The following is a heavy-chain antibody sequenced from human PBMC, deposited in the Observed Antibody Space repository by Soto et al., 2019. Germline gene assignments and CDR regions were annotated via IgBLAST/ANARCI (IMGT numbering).Heavy chain of an antibody. J-gene: IGHJ6*02. Sequence: GASVKVSCKASGYTFTGYYMHWLRQAPGQGLEWMGWINPNSGGTNYAQKFQGRVTMTRDTSISTAYMELSRLRSDDTAVYYCARETTPYFYGSGSYYGMDVWGQGTTVTVSS. CDR2: INPNSGGT. V-gene: IGHV1-2*02. CDR1: GYTFTGYY. D-gene: IGHD3-10*01. CDR3: ARETTPYFYGSGSYYGMDV.